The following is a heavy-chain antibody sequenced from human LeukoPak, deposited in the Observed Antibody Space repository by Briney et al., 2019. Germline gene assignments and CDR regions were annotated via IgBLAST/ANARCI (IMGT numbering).Heavy chain of an antibody. D-gene: IGHD2-2*01. CDR3: ARGERDCSSTSRYGTNWFDP. Sequence: GESLKISCKGSGYSFTSYWIGWVRQMPGKGLEWMGIIYPGDSDTRYSPSFQGQVTISADKSISTAYLQWSSLKASDTAMYYCARGERDCSSTSRYGTNWFDPWGQGTLVTVSS. CDR2: IYPGDSDT. CDR1: GYSFTSYW. V-gene: IGHV5-51*01. J-gene: IGHJ5*02.